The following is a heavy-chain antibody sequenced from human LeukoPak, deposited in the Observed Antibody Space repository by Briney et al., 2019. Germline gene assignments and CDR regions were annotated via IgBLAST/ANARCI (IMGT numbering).Heavy chain of an antibody. D-gene: IGHD3-3*01. J-gene: IGHJ4*02. V-gene: IGHV3-66*01. CDR3: ARAREERGYYDAYFDY. Sequence: PGGSLRLSCAASGFTVSNNYMSWVRQAPGKGLEWVSVIYSGGSTYYADSVKGRFTISRDNSKNTLSLQMNSLRAEDTAVYYCARAREERGYYDAYFDYWGQGTLVTVSS. CDR1: GFTVSNNY. CDR2: IYSGGST.